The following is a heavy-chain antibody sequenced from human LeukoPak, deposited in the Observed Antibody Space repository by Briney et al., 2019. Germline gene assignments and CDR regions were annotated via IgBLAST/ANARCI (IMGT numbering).Heavy chain of an antibody. Sequence: PGGSLRLSCVTSGFTFDDYAMHWVRQAPGKGLEWVSGISWNSGSIGYADSVKGRFTISRDNAKNSLYLQMNSLRAEDTALYYCAKESSYCSGGSCYLMFDYWGQGTLVTVSS. CDR3: AKESSYCSGGSCYLMFDY. J-gene: IGHJ4*02. CDR1: GFTFDDYA. CDR2: ISWNSGSI. V-gene: IGHV3-9*01. D-gene: IGHD2-15*01.